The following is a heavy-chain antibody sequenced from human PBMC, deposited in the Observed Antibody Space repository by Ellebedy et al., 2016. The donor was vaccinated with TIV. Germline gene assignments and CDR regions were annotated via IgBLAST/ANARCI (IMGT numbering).Heavy chain of an antibody. CDR3: ANLGDGYNLYDY. CDR1: GFTFSTYW. V-gene: IGHV3-74*01. Sequence: GESLKISCAASGFTFSTYWMHWVRQAPGKGPVWVSRINPDGSSTNYADSVKGRFTISRDNAKNTLYLQMNSLRAEDTAVYYCANLGDGYNLYDYWGQGTLVTVSS. J-gene: IGHJ4*02. D-gene: IGHD5-24*01. CDR2: INPDGSST.